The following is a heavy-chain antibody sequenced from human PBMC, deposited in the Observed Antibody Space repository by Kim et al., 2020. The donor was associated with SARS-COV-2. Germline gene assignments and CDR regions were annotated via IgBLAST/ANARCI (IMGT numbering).Heavy chain of an antibody. CDR3: ARDRYYGSGSYTAMDV. CDR1: GYTFTNYY. V-gene: IGHV1-46*01. D-gene: IGHD3-10*01. CDR2: INPSGGST. Sequence: ASVKVSCKASGYTFTNYYMHWVRQAPGQGLEWMGVINPSGGSTSYAQKFQGRVTMTRDTSTSTVYMELSSLRSEDTAVYYCARDRYYGSGSYTAMDVWGQGTTVTVSS. J-gene: IGHJ6*02.